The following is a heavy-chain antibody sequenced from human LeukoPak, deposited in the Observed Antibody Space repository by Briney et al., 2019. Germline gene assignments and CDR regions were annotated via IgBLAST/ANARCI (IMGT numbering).Heavy chain of an antibody. D-gene: IGHD3-10*01. CDR3: ARHAGDYIYGSGYHYYYYMDV. J-gene: IGHJ6*03. CDR1: GYSFTSYW. Sequence: GESLKISCKGSGYSFTSYWGGWVRQMPGKGLEWMGIIYPGDSDTRYRTSFQGHDTISADKSISTAYLQWSSLKASDTAIYYCARHAGDYIYGSGYHYYYYMDVWGKGTTVTVSS. V-gene: IGHV5-51*01. CDR2: IYPGDSDT.